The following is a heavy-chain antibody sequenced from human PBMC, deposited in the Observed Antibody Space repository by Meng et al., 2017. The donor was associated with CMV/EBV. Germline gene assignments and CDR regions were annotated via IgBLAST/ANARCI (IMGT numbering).Heavy chain of an antibody. D-gene: IGHD5-18*01. CDR1: GASISSGSYY. CDR2: IYTSGST. J-gene: IGHJ4*02. CDR3: ARAAWESYVYYYFDY. Sequence: RGSAPGLLKPSHPCPPTCTALGASISSGSYYWGWTRQPAGKGLEWIGRIYTSGSTNSTPSLKSRVTISVDTSKTQFSLKLSSVTAADTAVYYWARAAWESYVYYYFDYWGKGTLVTVSS. V-gene: IGHV4-61*02.